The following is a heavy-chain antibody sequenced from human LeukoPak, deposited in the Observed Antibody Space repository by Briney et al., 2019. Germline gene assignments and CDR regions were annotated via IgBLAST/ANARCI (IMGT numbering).Heavy chain of an antibody. D-gene: IGHD3-22*01. CDR3: ARVNYYDSSGYSLDY. CDR1: GYSISSGYY. Sequence: SETLSLTCTVSGYSISSGYYWGWIRQPPGKGLEWIGSIYHSGSTYYNPSLKSRVTISVDTSKNQFSLKLSSVTAADTAVYYCARVNYYDSSGYSLDYWGQGTLVTVSS. J-gene: IGHJ4*02. V-gene: IGHV4-38-2*02. CDR2: IYHSGST.